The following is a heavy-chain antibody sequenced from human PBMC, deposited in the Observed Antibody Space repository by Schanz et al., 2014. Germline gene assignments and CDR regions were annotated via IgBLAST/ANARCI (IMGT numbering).Heavy chain of an antibody. J-gene: IGHJ4*02. V-gene: IGHV3-23*01. D-gene: IGHD3-3*01. CDR3: ARGVRIDY. CDR1: GFTFSGYA. CDR2: IVGGGGRT. Sequence: VQLLESGGGLVKPGGSLRLSCAASGFTFSGYAMSWVRQAPGKGLEWVSSIVGGGGRTYYADSVKGRFTISRDNSKNTLYQQMNSLTAEDTAVYYYARGVRIDYWGQGTLVTVSS.